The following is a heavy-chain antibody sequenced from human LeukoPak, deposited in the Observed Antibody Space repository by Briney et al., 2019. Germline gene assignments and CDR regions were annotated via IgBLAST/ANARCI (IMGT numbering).Heavy chain of an antibody. V-gene: IGHV3-33*08. J-gene: IGHJ3*02. CDR1: GFTFSSYS. Sequence: GGSLRLSCAASGFTFSSYSMNWVRQAPGKGLEWVAVIWYDGSNKYYADSVKGRFTISRDNSKNTLYLQMNSLRAEDTAVYYCAREAHRAFDIWGQGTMVTVSS. CDR3: AREAHRAFDI. CDR2: IWYDGSNK.